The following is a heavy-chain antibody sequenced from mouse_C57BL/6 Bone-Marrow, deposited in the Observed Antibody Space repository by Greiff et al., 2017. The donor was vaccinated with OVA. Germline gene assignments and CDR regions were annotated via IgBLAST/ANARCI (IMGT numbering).Heavy chain of an antibody. D-gene: IGHD1-1*01. V-gene: IGHV5-6*02. CDR2: LSSGGSYT. Sequence: EVMLVESGGDLVKPGGSLTLSCAASGFTFSSYGMSWVRQTPVKRLEWVATLSSGGSYTYYPASVKGRFIISRDNAKNTLYRKMSRLKSEDTAMYYCARRGYYGSSYGDLYYVDYWGQGTTRTVSS. CDR1: GFTFSSYG. J-gene: IGHJ2*01. CDR3: ARRGYYGSSYGDLYYVDY.